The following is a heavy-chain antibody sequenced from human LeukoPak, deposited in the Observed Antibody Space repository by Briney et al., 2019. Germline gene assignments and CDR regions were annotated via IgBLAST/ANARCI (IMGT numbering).Heavy chain of an antibody. J-gene: IGHJ4*02. D-gene: IGHD2-2*01. V-gene: IGHV1-2*02. CDR2: INPNSGGT. CDR1: RNIFTGYF. Sequence: GASVKVSCKASRNIFTGYFIHWVRQAPGQGLEWMGWINPNSGGTNYAQKFQGRVTMTRDTSIKTAYMELSRLRSDDTAVYYCARDSRISCSSTSCPHAYWGQGTLVTVSS. CDR3: ARDSRISCSSTSCPHAY.